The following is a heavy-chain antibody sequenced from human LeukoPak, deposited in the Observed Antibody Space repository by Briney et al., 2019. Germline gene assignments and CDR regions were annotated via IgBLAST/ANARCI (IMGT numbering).Heavy chain of an antibody. CDR2: ISYDGSNK. CDR3: AREKKEGYFDY. CDR1: GFTFSSYA. Sequence: GGSLRLSCAASGFTFSSYAMSWVRQAPGKGLEWVAVISYDGSNKYYADSVKGRFTISRDNSKNTLYLQMNSLRAEDTAVYYCAREKKEGYFDYWGQGTLVTVSS. V-gene: IGHV3-30*14. J-gene: IGHJ4*02.